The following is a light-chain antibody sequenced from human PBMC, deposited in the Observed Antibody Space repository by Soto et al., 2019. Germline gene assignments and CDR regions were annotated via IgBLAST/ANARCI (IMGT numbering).Light chain of an antibody. J-gene: IGKJ1*01. CDR1: QSISRW. V-gene: IGKV1-5*01. Sequence: DIQMTQSPSTLSASVGDRVTITCRASQSISRWLAWYQQKPGKAPKVLISDASNLESGVPSRFSGSGSGTDFTLTINSLQSEDFASYFCQHTFNSPPWTFGQGTKV. CDR2: DAS. CDR3: QHTFNSPPWT.